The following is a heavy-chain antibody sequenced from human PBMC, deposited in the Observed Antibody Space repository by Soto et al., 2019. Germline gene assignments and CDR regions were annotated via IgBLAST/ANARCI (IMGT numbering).Heavy chain of an antibody. CDR2: ISYDGSNK. V-gene: IGHV3-30*03. J-gene: IGHJ4*02. Sequence: QVQLVESGGGVVQPGRSLRLSCAASGFTFSSYGMHWVRQAPGKGLEWVAVISYDGSNKYYADSVKGRFTISRDNSKNTLYLQMNSLRAEETAVYYCARVYCSSTSCLDYWGQGTLVTVSS. D-gene: IGHD2-2*01. CDR1: GFTFSSYG. CDR3: ARVYCSSTSCLDY.